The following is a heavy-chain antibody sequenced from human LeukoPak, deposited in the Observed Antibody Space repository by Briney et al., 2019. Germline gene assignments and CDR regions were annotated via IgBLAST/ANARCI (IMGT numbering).Heavy chain of an antibody. CDR3: ARDHDWGFDY. J-gene: IGHJ4*02. CDR2: IHIDTDTT. D-gene: IGHD7-27*01. CDR1: GFPFSSYR. Sequence: GSLRLSCAASGFPFSSYRINWVRRAPGKGLEWVSYIHIDTDTTWYADSVKGRFTTSRDNAKNSLYLQMDSLRVEDTALYYCARDHDWGFDYWGQGTLVTVSS. V-gene: IGHV3-48*01.